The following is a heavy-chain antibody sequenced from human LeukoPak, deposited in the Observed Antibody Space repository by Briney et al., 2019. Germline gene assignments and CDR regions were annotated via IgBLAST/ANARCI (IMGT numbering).Heavy chain of an antibody. J-gene: IGHJ6*02. CDR3: ARGPYPRNYYYYYGMDV. V-gene: IGHV4-34*01. CDR1: GGSFSGYY. D-gene: IGHD1-14*01. CDR2: INHSGST. Sequence: SETLCLTCAVYGGSFSGYYWSWIRQPPGKGLEWIGEINHSGSTNYNPSPKSRVTISVDTSKNQFSLKLSSVTAADTAVYYCARGPYPRNYYYYYGMDVWGQGTTVTVSS.